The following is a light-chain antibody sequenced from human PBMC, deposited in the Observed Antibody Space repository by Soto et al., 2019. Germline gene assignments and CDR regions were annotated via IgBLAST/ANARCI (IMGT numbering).Light chain of an antibody. CDR3: QQYGSSPPIT. Sequence: EIVLTQSPGTLSLSPGERATLSCRASQSVSSSYLAWYQQKPGQAPGLLIYGASSRATGIPDRFSGSGSGTDFTLTISRLEPDDVAVYYCQQYGSSPPITFGPGTKVDIK. CDR1: QSVSSSY. J-gene: IGKJ3*01. CDR2: GAS. V-gene: IGKV3-20*01.